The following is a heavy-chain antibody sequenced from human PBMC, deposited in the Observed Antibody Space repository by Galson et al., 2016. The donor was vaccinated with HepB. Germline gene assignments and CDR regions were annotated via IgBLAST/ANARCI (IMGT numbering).Heavy chain of an antibody. CDR1: GFTFGDYG. CDR3: ARDVGGIMFDY. CDR2: MAGVGGKT. V-gene: IGHV3-23*01. Sequence: SLRLSCAASGFTFGDYGMAWVRQAPGRGLEWVATMAGVGGKTHNPDSLKGRFTISRDNSKNTLSLQMNGLKAEDTALYYCARDVGGIMFDYWGQGTLVTVSS. D-gene: IGHD3-16*02. J-gene: IGHJ4*02.